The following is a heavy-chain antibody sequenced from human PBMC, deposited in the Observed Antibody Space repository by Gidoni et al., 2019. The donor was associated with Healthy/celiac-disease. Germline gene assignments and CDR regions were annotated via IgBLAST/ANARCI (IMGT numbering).Heavy chain of an antibody. D-gene: IGHD6-6*01. CDR2: ISYSGST. V-gene: IGHV4-39*07. J-gene: IGHJ6*02. Sequence: QLQLQESGPGLVKPSETLSLTCTVSACSISRSRSYWGWIRQPPGKALEWIGSISYSGSTYYNPYLKSRVTISVDTSKNQFSLKLSSVTAADTAVYYCARVRQLVLHYYYYYGMDVWGQGTTVTVSS. CDR3: ARVRQLVLHYYYYYGMDV. CDR1: ACSISRSRSY.